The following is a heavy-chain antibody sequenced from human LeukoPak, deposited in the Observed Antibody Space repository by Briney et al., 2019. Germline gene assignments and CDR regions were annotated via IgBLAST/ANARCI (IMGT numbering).Heavy chain of an antibody. CDR3: ARGTAGMVRGVVDY. J-gene: IGHJ4*02. Sequence: GGSLRLSCAASGFTFSSYTMHWVRQAPGKGLEWVAVISFDGSNTYYADSVKGRFTISRDNAKNSLYLQMNSLRAEDTAVYYCARGTAGMVRGVVDYWGQGTLVTVSS. CDR2: ISFDGSNT. D-gene: IGHD3-10*01. CDR1: GFTFSSYT. V-gene: IGHV3-30-3*01.